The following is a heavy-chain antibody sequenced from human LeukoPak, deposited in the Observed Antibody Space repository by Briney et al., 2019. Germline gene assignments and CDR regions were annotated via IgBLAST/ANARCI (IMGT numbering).Heavy chain of an antibody. V-gene: IGHV4-59*01. J-gene: IGHJ4*02. Sequence: SETLSLTCTVSGGSISTYYWSWIRQFPGKGLEWIGYIYYSETTNYNPSLKSRVTISVDTSKNQFSLRLSSVTAADTAVYYCARGGTTPTFWGQGTLSPSPQ. D-gene: IGHD1/OR15-1a*01. CDR1: GGSISTYY. CDR2: IYYSETT. CDR3: ARGGTTPTF.